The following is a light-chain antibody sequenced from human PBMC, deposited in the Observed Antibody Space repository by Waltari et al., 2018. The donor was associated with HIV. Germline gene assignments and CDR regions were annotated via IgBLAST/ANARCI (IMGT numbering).Light chain of an antibody. CDR2: WAT. J-gene: IGKJ2*01. V-gene: IGKV4-1*01. Sequence: IVMTQSPDYLAVPLGERATITCNSSQTVLYSSNKKNFLSWYQQKPGQPPKLLISWATTRDSGVPDRFSGSGSGTDFTLTVSSLQAEDVAFYYCQQYYSTPYTFGRGTKV. CDR1: QTVLYSSNKKNF. CDR3: QQYYSTPYT.